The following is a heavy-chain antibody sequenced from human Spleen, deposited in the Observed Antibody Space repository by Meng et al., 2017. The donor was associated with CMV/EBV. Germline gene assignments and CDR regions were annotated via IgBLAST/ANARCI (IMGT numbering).Heavy chain of an antibody. CDR3: RLGHYSQD. Sequence: YLVESGGGLVQPGGSLRLSCAASGLTISNYWMNWVRQAPGKGLEWVANIKKDGSEKYYVDSVKGRFSISRDNADNSLYLQMNNLRAEDTAVYYCRLGHYSQDWGQGTLVTVSS. CDR2: IKKDGSEK. D-gene: IGHD4-17*01. J-gene: IGHJ4*02. V-gene: IGHV3-7*02. CDR1: GLTISNYW.